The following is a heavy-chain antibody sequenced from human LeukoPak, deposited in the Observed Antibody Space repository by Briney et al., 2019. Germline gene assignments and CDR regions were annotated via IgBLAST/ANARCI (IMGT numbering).Heavy chain of an antibody. CDR3: AQQGLGGVGAFDI. J-gene: IGHJ3*02. CDR1: GYSISSGYY. Sequence: PSETLSLTCAVSGYSISSGYYWGWIRQPPGKGLEWIGSIYYSGSTYYNPSLKSRVTISVDTSKNQFSLKLSSVTAADTAVYYCAQQGLGGVGAFDIWGQGTMVTVSS. CDR2: IYYSGST. V-gene: IGHV4-38-2*01. D-gene: IGHD2-8*02.